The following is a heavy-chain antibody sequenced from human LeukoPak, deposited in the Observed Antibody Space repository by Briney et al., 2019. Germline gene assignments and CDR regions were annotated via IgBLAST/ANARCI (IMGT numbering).Heavy chain of an antibody. D-gene: IGHD6-13*01. CDR3: ARLSSWGAFDI. V-gene: IGHV3-21*01. CDR2: ISSSSSYI. CDR1: GFTFSSYS. Sequence: MSGGSLRLSCAASGFTFSSYSMNWVRQAPGKGLEWVSSISSSSSYIYYADSVKGRFTISRDNAKNSLYLQMNSLRAEDTAVYYCARLSSWGAFDIWGQGTMVTVSS. J-gene: IGHJ3*02.